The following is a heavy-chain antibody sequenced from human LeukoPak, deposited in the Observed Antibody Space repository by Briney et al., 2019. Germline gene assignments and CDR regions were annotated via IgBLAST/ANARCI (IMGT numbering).Heavy chain of an antibody. Sequence: SVKVSCKASGGTFSSYAISWVRQAPGQGLEWMGRIIPIFGTANYAQKFQGRVTITTDESTSTAYMELSSLRSEDTAVYYCAGDGYDSSGYHQYFDYWGQGTLVSVSS. V-gene: IGHV1-69*05. CDR1: GGTFSSYA. D-gene: IGHD3-22*01. CDR2: IIPIFGTA. CDR3: AGDGYDSSGYHQYFDY. J-gene: IGHJ4*02.